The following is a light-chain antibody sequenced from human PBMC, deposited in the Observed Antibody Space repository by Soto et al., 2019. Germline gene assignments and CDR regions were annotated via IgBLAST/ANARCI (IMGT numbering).Light chain of an antibody. CDR2: DAS. Sequence: EIVLTQSPVTLSLSPGERATISCRASQTVSNQLAWYQQKPGQAPRLLLYDASRRFTGIPARFSGSGSGTDFTLTLSSLEPEDFAVYYCQQRAGSSTFGQGTRLEIK. CDR3: QQRAGSST. V-gene: IGKV3-11*01. J-gene: IGKJ5*01. CDR1: QTVSNQ.